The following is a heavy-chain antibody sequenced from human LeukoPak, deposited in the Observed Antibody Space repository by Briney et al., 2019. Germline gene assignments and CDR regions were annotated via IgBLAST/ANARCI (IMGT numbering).Heavy chain of an antibody. V-gene: IGHV1-2*02. D-gene: IGHD3-3*01. Sequence: ASVKVSCKVSGYTLTELSMHWVRQAPGQGLQWMGWISPNSGGTKYAQKFQGRVTMTRDTSISAAYMELSSLTSDDTAVYYCATKSSGYFMYWGQGTLVTVSS. J-gene: IGHJ4*02. CDR1: GYTLTELS. CDR2: ISPNSGGT. CDR3: ATKSSGYFMY.